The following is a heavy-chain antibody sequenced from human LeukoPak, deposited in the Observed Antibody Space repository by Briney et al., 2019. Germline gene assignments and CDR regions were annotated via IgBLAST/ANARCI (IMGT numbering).Heavy chain of an antibody. CDR1: GYSISSGYY. V-gene: IGHV4-38-2*01. D-gene: IGHD3-22*01. J-gene: IGHJ4*02. CDR3: ARMPETYYCDSSDPTYFDY. CDR2: IYHSGST. Sequence: PSETLSLTCAVSGYSISSGYYWGWIRQPPGKGLEWIGSIYHSGSTYYNPSLKSRVTISVDTSKNQFSLKLSSVTAADTAVYYCARMPETYYCDSSDPTYFDYWGQGTLVTVSS.